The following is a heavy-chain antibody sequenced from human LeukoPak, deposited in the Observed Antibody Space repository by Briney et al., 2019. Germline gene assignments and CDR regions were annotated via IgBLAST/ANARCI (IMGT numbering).Heavy chain of an antibody. CDR2: ISASGGST. CDR3: AKGFYDNSASGVFDI. CDR1: GFTFSSFA. Sequence: GGSLRLSCAASGFTFSSFATSWVRQAPGKGLEWVSGISASGGSTYYADSVKGRFTISRDNSKNTLYLQMNSLRAEDTAVYYCAKGFYDNSASGVFDIWGQGTMVSVSS. D-gene: IGHD3-22*01. V-gene: IGHV3-23*01. J-gene: IGHJ3*02.